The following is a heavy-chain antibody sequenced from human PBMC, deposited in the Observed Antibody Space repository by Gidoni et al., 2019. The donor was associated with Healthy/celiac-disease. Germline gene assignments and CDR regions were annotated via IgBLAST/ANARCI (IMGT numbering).Heavy chain of an antibody. CDR2: IYYSVST. CDR3: ARQGRGWLASLFDY. V-gene: IGHV4-59*08. D-gene: IGHD6-19*01. Sequence: QVQLQESGPGLVKPSETLSLTCTVSGGSISSYYWSWIRQPPGKGLEWIGYIYYSVSTNSNPSLKSRVTISVDTSKNQFSLKLSSVTAADTAVYYCARQGRGWLASLFDYWGQGTLVTVSS. J-gene: IGHJ4*02. CDR1: GGSISSYY.